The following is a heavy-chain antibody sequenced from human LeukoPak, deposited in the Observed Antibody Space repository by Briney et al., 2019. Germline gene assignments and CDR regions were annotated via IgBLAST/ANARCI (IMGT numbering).Heavy chain of an antibody. J-gene: IGHJ4*02. CDR2: ISSSSSYI. Sequence: PGGSLRLSCAASGFTFSSYAMSWVRQAPGKGLEWVSSISSSSSYIYYADSVKGRFTISRDNAKNSLYLQMNSLRAEDTAVYYCAREYSDYDILTGYYNAYYFDYWGQGTLVTVSS. V-gene: IGHV3-21*01. CDR1: GFTFSSYA. CDR3: AREYSDYDILTGYYNAYYFDY. D-gene: IGHD3-9*01.